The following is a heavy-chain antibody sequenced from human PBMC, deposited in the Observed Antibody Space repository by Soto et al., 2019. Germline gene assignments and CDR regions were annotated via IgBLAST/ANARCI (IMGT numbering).Heavy chain of an antibody. J-gene: IGHJ3*02. Sequence: QEHLVESGGGVVQPGRSLRLSCVASGFPFSEYAMHWVSQAPGKGLEWVAVISYDDGNVRCYADSVQGRFTRSRDNSKNTLFLQMDSLRSEDTAVYYCARDQGGAYFPHDGFDMWGQGTVVTVSS. V-gene: IGHV3-30-3*01. CDR3: ARDQGGAYFPHDGFDM. D-gene: IGHD1-26*01. CDR1: GFPFSEYA. CDR2: ISYDDGNVR.